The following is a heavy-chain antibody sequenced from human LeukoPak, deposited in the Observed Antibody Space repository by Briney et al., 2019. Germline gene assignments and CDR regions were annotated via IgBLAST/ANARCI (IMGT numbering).Heavy chain of an antibody. CDR1: GYTLTELS. J-gene: IGHJ3*02. CDR2: INPSTGST. V-gene: IGHV1-46*01. Sequence: ASVKVSCKVSGYTLTELSMHWVRQAPGQGLEWMGIINPSTGSTSYAQKFQGRVTMTRDTSTSTVYMELSSLRSEDTAVYYCARKGVPAARRLYDVFDIWGQGTMVTVSS. D-gene: IGHD2-2*01. CDR3: ARKGVPAARRLYDVFDI.